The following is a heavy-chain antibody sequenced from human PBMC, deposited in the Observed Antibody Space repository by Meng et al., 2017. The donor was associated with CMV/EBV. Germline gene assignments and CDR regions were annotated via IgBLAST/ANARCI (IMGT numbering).Heavy chain of an antibody. V-gene: IGHV4-39*07. D-gene: IGHD3-16*01. J-gene: IGHJ4*02. Sequence: PETLSLTCTVSGGSIRSSSYYWGWIRQPPGKGLEWIGSIYYSGSTYYNPSLKSRVTISVDTSKNQFSLKLRYVTAADTAVYYCATPVGAYYFDYWGQGTLVTVSS. CDR3: ATPVGAYYFDY. CDR2: IYYSGST. CDR1: GGSIRSSSYY.